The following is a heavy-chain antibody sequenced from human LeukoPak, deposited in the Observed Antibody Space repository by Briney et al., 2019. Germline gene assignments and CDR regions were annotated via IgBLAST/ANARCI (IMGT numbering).Heavy chain of an antibody. Sequence: SETLSLTCTVSGGSISSYYRSWIRQPPGKGLEWIGYIYYSGSTNYNPSLKSRVTISVDTSKNQFSLKLSSVTAADTAVYYCARGRGPGWFDPWGQGTLVTVSS. V-gene: IGHV4-59*08. CDR3: ARGRGPGWFDP. CDR1: GGSISSYY. J-gene: IGHJ5*02. CDR2: IYYSGST.